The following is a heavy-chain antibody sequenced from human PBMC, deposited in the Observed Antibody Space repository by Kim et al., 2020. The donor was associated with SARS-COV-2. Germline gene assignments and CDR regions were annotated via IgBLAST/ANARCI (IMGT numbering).Heavy chain of an antibody. Sequence: ASVKVSCKASGYTFTSYGISWVRQAPGQGLEWIGWISAYNGNTNYAQKLQGRVTMTTDTSTSTAYMELRSLRSDDTAVYYCARWRRVRGGNSHWFDPWGQGTLVTVSS. J-gene: IGHJ5*02. D-gene: IGHD3-10*01. CDR1: GYTFTSYG. CDR2: ISAYNGNT. CDR3: ARWRRVRGGNSHWFDP. V-gene: IGHV1-18*04.